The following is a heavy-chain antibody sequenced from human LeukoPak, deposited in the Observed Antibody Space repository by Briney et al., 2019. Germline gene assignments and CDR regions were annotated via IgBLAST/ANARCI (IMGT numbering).Heavy chain of an antibody. V-gene: IGHV3-21*01. CDR3: ARETYCTSTTCPIGDHFDY. D-gene: IGHD2-2*01. CDR1: GFTFSSYS. J-gene: IGHJ4*02. Sequence: GGSLRLSCAASGFTFSSYSMNWVRQAPGKGLEWVSSISSSSNYIYYADSLKGRFTISRNNAKNSLYLQMNSLRAEDTAVYYCARETYCTSTTCPIGDHFDYWGQGTLVTVSS. CDR2: ISSSSNYI.